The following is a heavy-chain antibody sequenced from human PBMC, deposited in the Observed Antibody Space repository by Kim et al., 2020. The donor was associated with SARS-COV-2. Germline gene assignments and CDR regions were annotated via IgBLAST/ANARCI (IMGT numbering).Heavy chain of an antibody. CDR2: ISWNSGSI. D-gene: IGHD6-13*01. Sequence: GGSLRLSCAASGFTFGDYAMHWVRQAPGKGLEWVSGISWNSGSIGYADSVKGRFTISRDNAKNSLYLQMNSLRAEDTALYYCAKDVRGSSWLAFDYWGQGTLVTVSS. CDR3: AKDVRGSSWLAFDY. CDR1: GFTFGDYA. V-gene: IGHV3-9*01. J-gene: IGHJ4*02.